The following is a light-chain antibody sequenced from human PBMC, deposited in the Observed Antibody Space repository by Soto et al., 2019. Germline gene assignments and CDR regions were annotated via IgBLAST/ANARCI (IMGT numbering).Light chain of an antibody. V-gene: IGLV1-40*01. CDR2: GDS. J-gene: IGLJ3*02. CDR1: SSNIGAGYN. CDR3: QSYDSSLSGWL. Sequence: QSVLTQPASVSGAAGQRVTISCTGSSSNIGAGYNVHWYQQVPGTAPKLLIYGDSNRPSGVPDRFSGSKSGTSASLAITGLQAEDEADYYCQSYDSSLSGWLFGGGTKLTV.